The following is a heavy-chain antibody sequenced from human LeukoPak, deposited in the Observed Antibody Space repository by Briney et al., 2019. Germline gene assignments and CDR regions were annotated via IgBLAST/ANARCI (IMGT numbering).Heavy chain of an antibody. V-gene: IGHV5-51*01. CDR2: IYPGDSDT. Sequence: GESLKISCKGSGYSFTSYWSGWVRQMPGKGLEWMGIIYPGDSDTRYSPSFQGQVTISADKSISTAYLQWSSLKASDTAMYYCARFEQQLANRGDYWGQGTLVTVSS. D-gene: IGHD6-13*01. CDR3: ARFEQQLANRGDY. CDR1: GYSFTSYW. J-gene: IGHJ4*02.